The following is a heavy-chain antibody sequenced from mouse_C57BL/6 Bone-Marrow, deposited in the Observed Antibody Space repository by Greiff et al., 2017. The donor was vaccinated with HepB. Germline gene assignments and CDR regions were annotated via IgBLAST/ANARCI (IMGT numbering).Heavy chain of an antibody. CDR3: AITTVVATGYFDY. CDR2: IYPGDGDT. D-gene: IGHD1-1*01. Sequence: VQLQQSGPELVKPGASVKISCKASGYEFSSSWMNWVKQRPGKGLEWIGRIYPGDGDTNYNGKFKGKATLTADKSSSTAYMQLSSLTSEDSAVYFCAITTVVATGYFDYWGQGTTLTVSS. CDR1: GYEFSSSW. J-gene: IGHJ2*01. V-gene: IGHV1-82*01.